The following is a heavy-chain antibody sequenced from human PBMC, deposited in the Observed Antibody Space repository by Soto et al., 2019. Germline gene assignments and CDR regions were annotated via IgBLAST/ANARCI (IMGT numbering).Heavy chain of an antibody. V-gene: IGHV1-69*13. Sequence: SVKVSCKASGGTFSSYAISWVRQAPGQGLEWMGGIIPIFGTANYAQKFQGRVTITADESTSTAYMELSSLRSEDTAVYYCARDINRPRYDFWSGYYTVLDPWGQGTLVTVSS. CDR3: ARDINRPRYDFWSGYYTVLDP. CDR1: GGTFSSYA. J-gene: IGHJ5*02. D-gene: IGHD3-3*01. CDR2: IIPIFGTA.